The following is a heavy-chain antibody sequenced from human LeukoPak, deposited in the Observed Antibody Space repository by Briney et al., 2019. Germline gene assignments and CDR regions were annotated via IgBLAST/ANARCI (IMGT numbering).Heavy chain of an antibody. Sequence: GGSLRLSCAASGFTFSSYSMNWVRQAPGKGLEWVSSISSSSSYIYYADSVKGRFTISRDNAKNSLYLQMNSLRAEDTAVYYCARGGEVVVTTFDYWGQGTLVTVSS. D-gene: IGHD3-22*01. CDR1: GFTFSSYS. V-gene: IGHV3-21*01. CDR2: ISSSSSYI. J-gene: IGHJ4*02. CDR3: ARGGEVVVTTFDY.